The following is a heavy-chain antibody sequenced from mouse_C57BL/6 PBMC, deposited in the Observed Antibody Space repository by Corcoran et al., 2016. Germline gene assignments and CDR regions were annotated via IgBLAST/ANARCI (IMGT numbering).Heavy chain of an antibody. CDR3: ARFTSVVAEDFDY. V-gene: IGHV14-3*01. CDR2: IDPANGNT. D-gene: IGHD1-1*01. CDR1: GFNIKNTY. J-gene: IGHJ2*01. Sequence: EVQLQQSVAELVRPGASVKLSCTASGFNIKNTYMHWVKQRPEQCLEWIGRIDPANGNTKYAPKFQGKATITADTSSNTAYLQLRSLTSEDTAIYYCARFTSVVAEDFDYWGQGTTLTVSS.